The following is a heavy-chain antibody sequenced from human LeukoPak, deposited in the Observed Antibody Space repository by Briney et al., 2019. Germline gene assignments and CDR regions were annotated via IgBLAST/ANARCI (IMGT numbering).Heavy chain of an antibody. Sequence: PGGSLRLSCAASGFTVSSNYMSWVRQAPGKGLEWVSVIYSGGSTYYADSVKGRFTISRDNSKNTLYLQMNRLRAEDTAVYYCATTVTTGNFDYWGQGTLVTVSS. CDR2: IYSGGST. V-gene: IGHV3-66*01. J-gene: IGHJ4*02. D-gene: IGHD4-17*01. CDR1: GFTVSSNY. CDR3: ATTVTTGNFDY.